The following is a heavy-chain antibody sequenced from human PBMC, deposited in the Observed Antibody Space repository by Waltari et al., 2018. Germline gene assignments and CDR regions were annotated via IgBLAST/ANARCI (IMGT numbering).Heavy chain of an antibody. CDR1: GFNFETYA. V-gene: IGHV3-23*01. CDR3: VKEGYSSGWFPYFFDS. J-gene: IGHJ4*02. Sequence: EVQLLESGGGLVQPGGSLRLSCAGSGFNFETYAMTWVRQAPGKGLEWVSSLSGSGDRTYYADSVKGRFTISRDNSKNTQFLEMNSLRAEDTAMYYCVKEGYSSGWFPYFFDSWGQGTLVTVSS. CDR2: LSGSGDRT. D-gene: IGHD6-19*01.